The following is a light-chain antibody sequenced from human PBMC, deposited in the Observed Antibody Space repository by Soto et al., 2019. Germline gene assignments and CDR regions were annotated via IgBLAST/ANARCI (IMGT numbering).Light chain of an antibody. CDR2: GAS. J-gene: IGKJ1*01. CDR1: QNVRNN. V-gene: IGKV3-15*01. CDR3: QQYGSSPRT. Sequence: EIVMTQSPATLSVSPGERATLSCRASQNVRNNLAWYQQKPGQAPRLLIYGASTRATGIPARFSGDGSGTEFTLTISSLQSEDFAVYYCQQYGSSPRTFGQGTKVDIK.